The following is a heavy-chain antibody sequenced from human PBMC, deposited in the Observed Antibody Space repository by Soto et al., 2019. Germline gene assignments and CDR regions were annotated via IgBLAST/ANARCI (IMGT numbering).Heavy chain of an antibody. CDR2: ISYDGTNK. CDR1: GFTFSTYA. D-gene: IGHD4-17*01. J-gene: IGHJ6*02. V-gene: IGHV3-30*18. CDR3: SKDLQAYGDYDYYCYGLDV. Sequence: QVQLVESGGGVVPPGTSLRLSCAASGFTFSTYAMHWVRQTPGKGLEWVAVISYDGTNKYYADSVKGRFTISRDNSKNTLYLQMNSLRAEETAVYYCSKDLQAYGDYDYYCYGLDVWGQGTTVSVSS.